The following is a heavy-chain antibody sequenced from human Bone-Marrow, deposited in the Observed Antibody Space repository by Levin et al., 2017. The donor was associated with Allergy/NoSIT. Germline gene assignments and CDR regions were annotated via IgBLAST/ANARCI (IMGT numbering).Heavy chain of an antibody. Sequence: SQTLSLTCAVYGGSFSGYYWSWIRQPPGKGLEWIGEINHSGSTNYNPSLKSRVTISVDTSKNQLSLKLSSVTAADTAVYYCARELGYCYSTSCYGGTFDYWGQGTLVTVSS. CDR2: INHSGST. CDR1: GGSFSGYY. D-gene: IGHD2-2*01. CDR3: ARELGYCYSTSCYGGTFDY. V-gene: IGHV4-34*01. J-gene: IGHJ4*02.